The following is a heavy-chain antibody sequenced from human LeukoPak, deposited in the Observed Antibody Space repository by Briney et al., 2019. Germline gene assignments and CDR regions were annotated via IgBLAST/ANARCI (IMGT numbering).Heavy chain of an antibody. J-gene: IGHJ5*02. Sequence: PSETLSLTCAVYGGSFSGYYWSWIRQPPGKGLEWIGEINHSGSTNYNPSLKSRVTISVDTSKNQFSLKLSSVTAADTAVYYCARSYYDPHWFDPWGQGTLVTVSS. CDR3: ARSYYDPHWFDP. D-gene: IGHD3-22*01. CDR1: GGSFSGYY. V-gene: IGHV4-34*01. CDR2: INHSGST.